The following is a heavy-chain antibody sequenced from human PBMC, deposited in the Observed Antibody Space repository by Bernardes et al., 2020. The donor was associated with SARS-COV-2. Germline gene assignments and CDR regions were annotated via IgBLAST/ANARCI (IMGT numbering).Heavy chain of an antibody. CDR2: INHGGST. V-gene: IGHV4-34*01. Sequence: SETLSLTCAGLGGSFRTHYWSWIRQPPGKGLEWIGEINHGGSTYYNPSLKSRVTISVDTSKKQFSLNLSSVTAADTAVYYCARDSAIFGRRGGVDVWGQGTTVIVSS. CDR3: ARDSAIFGRRGGVDV. J-gene: IGHJ6*02. D-gene: IGHD3-3*01. CDR1: GGSFRTHY.